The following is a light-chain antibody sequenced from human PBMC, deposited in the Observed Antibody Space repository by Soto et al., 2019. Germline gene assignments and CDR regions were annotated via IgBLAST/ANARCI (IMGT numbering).Light chain of an antibody. CDR1: QGIRND. J-gene: IGKJ1*01. V-gene: IGKV1-6*01. CDR3: LQDYNYPRT. Sequence: IQMSQSPSSVSAYERDRVTITCRASQGIRNDLGWYQQKPGKAPRLLIYTASSLQSGVPSRFSGSGSGTDFTLTISSLQPEDFATYYCLQDYNYPRTFGQG. CDR2: TAS.